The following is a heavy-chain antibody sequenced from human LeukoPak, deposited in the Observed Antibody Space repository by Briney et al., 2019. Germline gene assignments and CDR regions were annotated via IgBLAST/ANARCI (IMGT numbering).Heavy chain of an antibody. CDR3: ARVLYTPYKLFDY. D-gene: IGHD2-2*02. V-gene: IGHV1-2*02. CDR2: INPNSGGT. J-gene: IGHJ4*02. CDR1: GYTFTGYY. Sequence: GASVKVSCKASGYTFTGYYMHWVRQAPGQGLEGMGWINPNSGGTNYAQKFQGRVTMTRDTSISTAYMELSRLRSDDTAVYYCARVLYTPYKLFDYWGQGTLVTVSS.